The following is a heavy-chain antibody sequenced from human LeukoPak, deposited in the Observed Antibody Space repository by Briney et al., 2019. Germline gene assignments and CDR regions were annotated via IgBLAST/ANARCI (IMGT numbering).Heavy chain of an antibody. Sequence: GGSLRLSCAASGFTFSSYSMNWVRQAPGKGLEWVSSISSSSSYIYYADSVKGRFTISRDNAKNSLYLQMNSLRAEDTAVYYCAREEAAGIFPNWFDPWGQGTLVTVSS. V-gene: IGHV3-21*01. CDR2: ISSSSSYI. CDR3: AREEAAGIFPNWFDP. J-gene: IGHJ5*02. D-gene: IGHD6-13*01. CDR1: GFTFSSYS.